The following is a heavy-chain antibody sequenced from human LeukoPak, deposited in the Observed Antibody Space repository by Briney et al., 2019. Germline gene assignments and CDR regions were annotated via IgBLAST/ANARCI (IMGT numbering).Heavy chain of an antibody. Sequence: SETLSLTCTVSGGSISSYYWSWIRQPPGKGLEWIGSIYYGGNAYYNPSLKSRVTISVDTSKNQFFLRLSSVTAADTAVYFCARTRGYSYYFDYWGQGTLVTVSS. J-gene: IGHJ4*02. CDR3: ARTRGYSYYFDY. CDR2: IYYGGNA. D-gene: IGHD5-18*01. CDR1: GGSISSYY. V-gene: IGHV4-39*07.